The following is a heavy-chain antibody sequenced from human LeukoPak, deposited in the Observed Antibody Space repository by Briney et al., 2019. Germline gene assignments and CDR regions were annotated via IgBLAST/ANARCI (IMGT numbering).Heavy chain of an antibody. V-gene: IGHV4-31*03. CDR2: IYYSGST. D-gene: IGHD3-22*01. CDR3: ASPTYYYDSSGYQPTFRAFDI. J-gene: IGHJ3*02. Sequence: SQTLSLTRTVSGGSISSGGYYWSWIRQHPGKGLEWIGYIYYSGSTNYNPSLKSRVTISVDTSKNQFSLKLSSVTAADTAVYYCASPTYYYDSSGYQPTFRAFDIWGQGTMVTVSS. CDR1: GGSISSGGYY.